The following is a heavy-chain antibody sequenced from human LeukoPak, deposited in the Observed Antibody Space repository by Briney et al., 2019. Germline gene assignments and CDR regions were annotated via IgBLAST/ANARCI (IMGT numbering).Heavy chain of an antibody. J-gene: IGHJ4*02. D-gene: IGHD6-6*01. Sequence: GGSLRLSCAASGFTVSFNYMSWVRQTPGKGLEWVSVVYDGGSTSYADSVKGRFTISTDNSKNTLYLQMNSLRAEDTAVYYCARGYSSSRDYWGQGILVTVSS. V-gene: IGHV3-53*01. CDR2: VYDGGST. CDR3: ARGYSSSRDY. CDR1: GFTVSFNY.